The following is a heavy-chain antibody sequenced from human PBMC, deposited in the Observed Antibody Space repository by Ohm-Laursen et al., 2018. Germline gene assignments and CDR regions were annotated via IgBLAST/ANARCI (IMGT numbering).Heavy chain of an antibody. CDR1: GFIFSNYG. Sequence: SLRLSCTASGFIFSNYGMHWVRQAPGKGLEWVAVISYDGSNKYYVDSVKGRFTISRDNSKNTLYLQMNSLRPEDTAVYYCATFRNWETTGPYFDYWGQGTLVTVSS. CDR3: ATFRNWETTGPYFDY. CDR2: ISYDGSNK. D-gene: IGHD4-11*01. J-gene: IGHJ4*02. V-gene: IGHV3-30*03.